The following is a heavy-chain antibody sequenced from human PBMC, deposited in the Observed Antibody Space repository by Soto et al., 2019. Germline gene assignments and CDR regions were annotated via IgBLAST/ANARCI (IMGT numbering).Heavy chain of an antibody. V-gene: IGHV1-46*01. Sequence: ASVKVSCKASGYTFTSYYMHWVRQAPGQGLEWMGIINPSGGSTSYAQKFQGRVTMTRDTSTSTVYMELNSLRYEDTAVYYCARDKGYCSDTSCPDFDYWGQGTLVTVSS. CDR3: ARDKGYCSDTSCPDFDY. CDR1: GYTFTSYY. D-gene: IGHD2-15*01. J-gene: IGHJ4*02. CDR2: INPSGGST.